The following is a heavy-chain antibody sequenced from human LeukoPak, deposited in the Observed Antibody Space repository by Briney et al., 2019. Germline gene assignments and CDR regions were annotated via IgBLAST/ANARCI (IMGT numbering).Heavy chain of an antibody. Sequence: SETLSLTCTVSGGSISSYYWSWIRQPPGKGLEWIGSIYYSGSTYYNPSLKSRVTISVDKSKNQFSLKLSSVTAADTAVYYCARIIGDIDYWGQGTLVTVSS. J-gene: IGHJ4*02. D-gene: IGHD2-15*01. CDR1: GGSISSYY. V-gene: IGHV4-59*04. CDR2: IYYSGST. CDR3: ARIIGDIDY.